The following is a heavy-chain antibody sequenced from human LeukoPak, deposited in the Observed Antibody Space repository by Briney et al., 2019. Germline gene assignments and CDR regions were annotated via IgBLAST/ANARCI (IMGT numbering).Heavy chain of an antibody. D-gene: IGHD3-16*01. J-gene: IGHJ4*02. CDR3: ARIPLSRAQTTFGGSYFDY. V-gene: IGHV4-61*02. Sequence: ASETLSLTCAVSGYSISSGSYYWSWIRQPAGKGLEWIGRIYTSGSTNYNPSLKSRVTISVDTSKNQFSLKLSSVTAADTAVYYCARIPLSRAQTTFGGSYFDYWGQGTLVTVSS. CDR1: GYSISSGSYY. CDR2: IYTSGST.